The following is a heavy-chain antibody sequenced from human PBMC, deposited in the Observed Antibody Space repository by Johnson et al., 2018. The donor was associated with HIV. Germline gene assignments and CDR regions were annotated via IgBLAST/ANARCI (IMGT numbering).Heavy chain of an antibody. Sequence: VQLVESGGGVVQPGRSLRLSCAASGFTFSSYAMSWVHQAPGKGLEWVSAISGSGGSTYYADSVKGRFTISRDNSKNTLFLQMNSLRPEDTAVYYCARDMGHRQLARDAFDIWGQGTMVTVS. CDR1: GFTFSSYA. CDR3: ARDMGHRQLARDAFDI. V-gene: IGHV3-23*04. J-gene: IGHJ3*02. CDR2: ISGSGGST. D-gene: IGHD6-6*01.